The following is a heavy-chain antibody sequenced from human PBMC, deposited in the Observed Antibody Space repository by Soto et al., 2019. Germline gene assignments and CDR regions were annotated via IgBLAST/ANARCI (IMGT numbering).Heavy chain of an antibody. CDR2: ISAYNGNT. CDR3: ARVIVVVPAAATKYYYYYMDV. D-gene: IGHD2-2*01. Sequence: ASVKVSCKASGYTFTSYCISWVRQAPGQGLEWMGWISAYNGNTNYAQKLQGRVTMTTDTSTSTAYMELRSLRSDDTAVYYCARVIVVVPAAATKYYYYYMDVWGKGTTVTVSS. CDR1: GYTFTSYC. V-gene: IGHV1-18*01. J-gene: IGHJ6*03.